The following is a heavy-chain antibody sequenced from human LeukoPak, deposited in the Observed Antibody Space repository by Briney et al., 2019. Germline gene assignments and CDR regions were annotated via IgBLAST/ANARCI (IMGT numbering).Heavy chain of an antibody. CDR2: ISPNRGGT. Sequence: ASVKVSCKASGYSFTGFYIHWVRQAPGQGLDWMGSISPNRGGTNYAQKFQGRVTMTRDTSISTAYMELNRLRSDDTAVYYCARASDFDYWGQGTLVTVSS. J-gene: IGHJ4*02. CDR3: ARASDFDY. CDR1: GYSFTGFY. V-gene: IGHV1-2*02.